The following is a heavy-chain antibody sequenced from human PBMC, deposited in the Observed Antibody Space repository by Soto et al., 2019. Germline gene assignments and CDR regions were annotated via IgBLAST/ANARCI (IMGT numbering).Heavy chain of an antibody. Sequence: EVQLLESGGGLGQPGGSLRLSCAASGFTFSNYAMSWVRQAPGKGLEWVSGIGGSGDSTFYAESVRGRFTISRDNSRNTLFLQMDSLRAEDTALYYFAKDYSDSSIWRPYLDYWGQGTLVTVSS. D-gene: IGHD6-6*01. CDR3: AKDYSDSSIWRPYLDY. V-gene: IGHV3-23*01. J-gene: IGHJ4*02. CDR1: GFTFSNYA. CDR2: IGGSGDST.